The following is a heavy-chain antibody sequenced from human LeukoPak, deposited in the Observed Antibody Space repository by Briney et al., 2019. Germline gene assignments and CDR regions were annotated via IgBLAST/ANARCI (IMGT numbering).Heavy chain of an antibody. V-gene: IGHV3-48*01. CDR2: ISSTSGII. CDR1: GFTLSTYA. Sequence: GGSLRLSCAASGFTLSTYAMNWVRQAPGKGLEWLSYISSTSGIIYYADSVKGRFTISRDNAKNSLYLQMNSLRAEDTAVYYCASSAYQLLYERYYYYYYGMDVWGQGTTVTVSS. D-gene: IGHD2-2*02. CDR3: ASSAYQLLYERYYYYYYGMDV. J-gene: IGHJ6*02.